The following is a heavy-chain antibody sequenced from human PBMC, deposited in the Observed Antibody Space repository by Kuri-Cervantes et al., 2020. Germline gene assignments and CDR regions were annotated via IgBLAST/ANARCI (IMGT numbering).Heavy chain of an antibody. Sequence: GESLKISCAASGFTFSSYSMNWVRQAPGKGLEWVSSISSSSSYIYYADSVKGRFTISRDNAKNSLYLQMNSLRAEDTAVYYCARDRDLSILRYFDRSLSAFDPWGQGALVTVSS. D-gene: IGHD3-9*01. CDR3: ARDRDLSILRYFDRSLSAFDP. CDR1: GFTFSSYS. CDR2: ISSSSSYI. J-gene: IGHJ5*02. V-gene: IGHV3-21*04.